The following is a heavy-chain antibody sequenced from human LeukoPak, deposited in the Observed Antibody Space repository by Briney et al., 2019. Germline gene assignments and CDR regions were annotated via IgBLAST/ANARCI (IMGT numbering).Heavy chain of an antibody. J-gene: IGHJ3*02. V-gene: IGHV3-23*01. D-gene: IGHD3-22*01. CDR2: ISGSGGST. CDR3: AKDRSGYYLRGATVDAFDI. Sequence: QPGGSLRLSCAASGFTFSSYAMSWVRQAPGKGLEWVSAISGSGGSTYYADSVKGRFTISRDNSKNTLYLQMNSLRAEDTAVYYCAKDRSGYYLRGATVDAFDIWGQGTMVTVSS. CDR1: GFTFSSYA.